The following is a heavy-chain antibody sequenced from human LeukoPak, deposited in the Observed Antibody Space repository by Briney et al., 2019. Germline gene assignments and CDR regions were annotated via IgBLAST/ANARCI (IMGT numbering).Heavy chain of an antibody. Sequence: GGSLRLSCAVSGFTFSTYGMHWVRQAPGKGLEWVAFIQYDGSKKYYADSVKGRFTISRDNSKNTLYLQMDSLRAEDTAVYYCARDYYNLGSHHFGYWGQGTLVTVSS. D-gene: IGHD3-10*01. CDR1: GFTFSTYG. CDR3: ARDYYNLGSHHFGY. V-gene: IGHV3-30*02. J-gene: IGHJ4*02. CDR2: IQYDGSKK.